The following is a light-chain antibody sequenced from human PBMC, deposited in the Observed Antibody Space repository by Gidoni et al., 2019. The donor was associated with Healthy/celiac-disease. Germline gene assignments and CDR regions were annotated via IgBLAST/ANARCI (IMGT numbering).Light chain of an antibody. V-gene: IGKV3-20*01. CDR2: GAS. Sequence: GTLSLSPGERATLSCRASQSVSSSYLAWYQQKPGQAPRLLIYGASSRATGIPARFSGSGSGTDFTLTISRLEPDDFAVYYCQQYGSSSITFGQGTRLEIK. CDR1: QSVSSSY. CDR3: QQYGSSSIT. J-gene: IGKJ5*01.